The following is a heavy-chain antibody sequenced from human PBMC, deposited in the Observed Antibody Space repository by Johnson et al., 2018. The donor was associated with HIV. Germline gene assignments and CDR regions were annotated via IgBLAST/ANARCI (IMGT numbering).Heavy chain of an antibody. CDR1: GFTFSSYA. D-gene: IGHD1-26*01. V-gene: IGHV3-30-3*01. CDR3: ARDYREANAFDI. Sequence: QMLLVESGGGVVQPGRYLRLSCAASGFTFSSYAMHWVRQAPGKGLEWVAVISYDGSNKYYADSVKGRFTISRDNSKNTLYLQMNSLRAEDTAVYYCARDYREANAFDIWGQGTMVTVSS. CDR2: ISYDGSNK. J-gene: IGHJ3*02.